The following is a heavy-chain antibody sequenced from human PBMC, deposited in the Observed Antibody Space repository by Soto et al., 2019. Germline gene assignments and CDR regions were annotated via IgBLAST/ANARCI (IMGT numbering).Heavy chain of an antibody. D-gene: IGHD2-15*01. J-gene: IGHJ5*02. Sequence: SETLSLTFTVYGGSVSSGSYSWSWIRQPPGKGLEWIGYIYYSGSTNYNPSLKSRVTISVYTSKNQFSLKLSSVTAADTAVYYCAMGYCSGGSCSGSWFDPRGQGTLVTVSS. CDR1: GGSVSSGSYS. V-gene: IGHV4-61*01. CDR2: IYYSGST. CDR3: AMGYCSGGSCSGSWFDP.